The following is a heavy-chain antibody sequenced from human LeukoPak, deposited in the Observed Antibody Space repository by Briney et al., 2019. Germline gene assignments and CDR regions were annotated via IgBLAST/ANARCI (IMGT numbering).Heavy chain of an antibody. J-gene: IGHJ4*02. CDR3: AREMNYDDYRTSDY. CDR2: IDSNSGGT. CDR1: GYTFSGYY. D-gene: IGHD4-17*01. V-gene: IGHV1-2*02. Sequence: ASVTVSCKASGYTFSGYYMHWVRRAPGQGFEGMGRIDSNSGGTNYAQNFQGRVTMTRDTSISTVYMELISLRSDDTAVYYCAREMNYDDYRTSDYWGQGTLVTVSS.